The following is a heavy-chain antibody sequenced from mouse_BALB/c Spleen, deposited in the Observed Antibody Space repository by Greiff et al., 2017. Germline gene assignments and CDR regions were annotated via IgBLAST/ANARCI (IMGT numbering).Heavy chain of an antibody. CDR2: IDPANGNT. Sequence: VQLKESGAELVKPGASVKLSCTASGFNIKDTYMHWVKQRPEQGLEWIGRIDPANGNTKYDPKFQGKATITADTSSNTAYLQLSSLTSEDTAVYYCAPYDGYYVAWFAYWGQGTLVTVSA. CDR1: GFNIKDTY. J-gene: IGHJ3*01. V-gene: IGHV14-3*02. CDR3: APYDGYYVAWFAY. D-gene: IGHD2-3*01.